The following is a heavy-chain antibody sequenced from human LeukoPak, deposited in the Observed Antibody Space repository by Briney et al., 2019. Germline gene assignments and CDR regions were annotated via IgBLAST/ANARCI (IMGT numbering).Heavy chain of an antibody. CDR3: ARGRSPPAAAESLFDP. J-gene: IGHJ5*02. V-gene: IGHV1-8*01. CDR2: MNPDSGNT. Sequence: ASVKVSCKASGYTFTSYDINWVRQATGQGLEWMGWMNPDSGNTDYAQKFQGRVTLTWNTSITTAYMELSSLTSEDTAVYYCARGRSPPAAAESLFDPWGQGTLVTVSS. CDR1: GYTFTSYD. D-gene: IGHD6-13*01.